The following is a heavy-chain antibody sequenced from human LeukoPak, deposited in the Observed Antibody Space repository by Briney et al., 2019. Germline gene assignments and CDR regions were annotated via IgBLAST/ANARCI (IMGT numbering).Heavy chain of an antibody. CDR1: GFTFSSYE. CDR3: AKDTNWNYGKLGHFDY. D-gene: IGHD1-7*01. V-gene: IGHV3-48*03. J-gene: IGHJ4*02. Sequence: PGGSLRLSCAASGFTFSSYEMNWVRQAPGKGLEWVSYISSSGSTIYYADSVKGRFTISRDNAKNSLYLQMNSLRGDDTAVYYCAKDTNWNYGKLGHFDYWGQGTLLTVSS. CDR2: ISSSGSTI.